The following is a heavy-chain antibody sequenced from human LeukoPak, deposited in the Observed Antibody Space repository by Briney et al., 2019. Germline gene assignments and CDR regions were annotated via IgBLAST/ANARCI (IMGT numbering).Heavy chain of an antibody. D-gene: IGHD4-23*01. V-gene: IGHV3-21*01. CDR3: ARDTHSRYGGNENDY. J-gene: IGHJ4*02. Sequence: GGSLRLSCAASGFTFSSYSMNWVRLAPGKGLEWVSSISSSSSYIYYADSVKGRFTISRDNAKNSLYLQMNSLRAEDTAVYYCARDTHSRYGGNENDYWGQGTLVTVSS. CDR1: GFTFSSYS. CDR2: ISSSSSYI.